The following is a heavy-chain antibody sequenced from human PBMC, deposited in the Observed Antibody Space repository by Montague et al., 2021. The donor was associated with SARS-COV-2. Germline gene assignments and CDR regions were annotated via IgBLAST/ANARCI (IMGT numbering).Heavy chain of an antibody. J-gene: IGHJ5*01. CDR2: IYYSGST. D-gene: IGHD2-15*01. V-gene: IGHV4-59*08. CDR1: GGSISSYY. CDR3: ARLEAGDCSGGSCYSIWFDP. Sequence: SETLSLTCTVSGGSISSYYWSWIRQPPGKGLEWIGYIYYSGSTNYNPSLKSRVTISVDTSKNQFSLKLSSVTAADTAVYYCARLEAGDCSGGSCYSIWFDPWGQGTLVTVSS.